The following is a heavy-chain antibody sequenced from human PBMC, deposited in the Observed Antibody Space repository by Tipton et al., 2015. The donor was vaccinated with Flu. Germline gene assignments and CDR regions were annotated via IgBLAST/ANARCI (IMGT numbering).Heavy chain of an antibody. CDR2: IYHSGST. CDR3: AGDSFTVTDYYYGMAV. CDR1: GYSISSGYY. D-gene: IGHD4-17*01. Sequence: TLSLTCAVSGYSISSGYYWDWIRQPPGKGLEWIGSIYHSGSTYYNPSLKSRVTISVDTSKNQFSLKLSSVTAADTAVYYCAGDSFTVTDYYYGMAVWGQGTTVTVSS. J-gene: IGHJ6*02. V-gene: IGHV4-38-2*01.